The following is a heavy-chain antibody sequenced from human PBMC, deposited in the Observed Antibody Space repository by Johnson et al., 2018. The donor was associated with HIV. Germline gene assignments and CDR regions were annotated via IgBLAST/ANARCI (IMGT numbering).Heavy chain of an antibody. D-gene: IGHD6-13*01. CDR2: IGTSANT. CDR1: GFTFSSYD. V-gene: IGHV3-13*01. CDR3: ARDLWAYSTRDDAFDI. J-gene: IGHJ3*02. Sequence: VLLVESGGGLVQPGGSLRLSCAASGFTFSSYDMHWVRQATGKGLEWVSAIGTSANTYYPGSVKGRFTISRENAKNSLYLQMNSLRAGDTAVYYCARDLWAYSTRDDAFDIWGQGTMVTVSS.